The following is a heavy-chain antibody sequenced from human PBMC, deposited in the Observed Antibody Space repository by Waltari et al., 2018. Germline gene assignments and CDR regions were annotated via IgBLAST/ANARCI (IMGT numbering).Heavy chain of an antibody. CDR3: ARDRQDIVVVTLYGMDV. Sequence: QVQLVQSGAEVKKPGSSVKVSCEASGGTFSSYTISWVRQAPGQGLEWMGRIIPILGIANYAQNFQGIVTITAYKSTSTAYMELSSLRSEDTAVYYCARDRQDIVVVTLYGMDVWGQGTTVTVSS. CDR2: IIPILGIA. V-gene: IGHV1-69*08. CDR1: GGTFSSYT. J-gene: IGHJ6*02. D-gene: IGHD2-2*01.